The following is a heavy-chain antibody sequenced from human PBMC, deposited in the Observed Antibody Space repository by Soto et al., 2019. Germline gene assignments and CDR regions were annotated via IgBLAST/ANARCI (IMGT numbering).Heavy chain of an antibody. V-gene: IGHV1-2*02. J-gene: IGHJ4*02. Sequence: ASVRVSCKASGDTFTGYYMHWVRQAPGQGLEWMGWINPNSGGTNYAQKFQGRVTMTRDTSISTAYMELSRLRSDDTAVYYCARGHNSRTPYYFDYSGQGTLVTVSS. D-gene: IGHD1-26*01. CDR2: INPNSGGT. CDR3: ARGHNSRTPYYFDY. CDR1: GDTFTGYY.